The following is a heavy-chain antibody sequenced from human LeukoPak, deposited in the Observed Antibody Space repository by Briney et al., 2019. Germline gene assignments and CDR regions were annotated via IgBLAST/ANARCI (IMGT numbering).Heavy chain of an antibody. D-gene: IGHD2-15*01. CDR2: INHSGST. Sequence: PSETLSLTCAVHGGSFSGYYWSWIRQPPGKGLEWIGEINHSGSTNYNPSLKSRVTISVDTSKNQFSLKLSSVTAADTAVYYCAVLSSGDSPHRYYYYYYGMDVWGQGTTVTVSS. CDR3: AVLSSGDSPHRYYYYYYGMDV. V-gene: IGHV4-34*01. CDR1: GGSFSGYY. J-gene: IGHJ6*02.